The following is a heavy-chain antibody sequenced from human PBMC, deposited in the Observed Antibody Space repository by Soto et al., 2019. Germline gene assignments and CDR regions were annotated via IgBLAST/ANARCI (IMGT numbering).Heavy chain of an antibody. V-gene: IGHV3-30-3*01. Sequence: QVQLVESGGGVVQPGRSLRLSCAASGFTFSSYAMHWVRQAPGKGLEWVAVISYDGSNKYYADSVKGRFTISRDNSKHTLYLQINSLRAEDTAVYYCAREDVPNAFDIWGQGTMVTVCS. J-gene: IGHJ3*02. CDR3: AREDVPNAFDI. D-gene: IGHD2-2*01. CDR2: ISYDGSNK. CDR1: GFTFSSYA.